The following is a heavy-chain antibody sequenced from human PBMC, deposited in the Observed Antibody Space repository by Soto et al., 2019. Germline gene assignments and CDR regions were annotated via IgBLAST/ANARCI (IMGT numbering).Heavy chain of an antibody. CDR1: GFTFSNYA. Sequence: VGSLRLSCVASGFTFSNYAMHWVRQAPGKGLGWVAVISSDGSEKYYLDSVRDRFTISRDNSKNTLYLQMNNLRPEDTAMYYCANSWTTLATGFDFWGQGALVTVSS. CDR3: ANSWTTLATGFDF. J-gene: IGHJ4*02. D-gene: IGHD4-17*01. V-gene: IGHV3-30*18. CDR2: ISSDGSEK.